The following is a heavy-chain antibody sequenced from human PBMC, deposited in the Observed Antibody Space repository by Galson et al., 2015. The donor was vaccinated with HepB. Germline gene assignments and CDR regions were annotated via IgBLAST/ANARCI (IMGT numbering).Heavy chain of an antibody. CDR1: GYTFTGYY. J-gene: IGHJ6*03. V-gene: IGHV1-2*02. Sequence: SVKVSCKAFGYTFTGYYMHWVRQAPGQGLEWMGWINPNSGGTNYAQKFQGRVTMTRDTSISTAYMELSRLRSDDTAVYYCARDLGLRAMTTTRYYYYYMDVWDKGTTVTVSS. CDR3: ARDLGLRAMTTTRYYYYYMDV. CDR2: INPNSGGT. D-gene: IGHD1-26*01.